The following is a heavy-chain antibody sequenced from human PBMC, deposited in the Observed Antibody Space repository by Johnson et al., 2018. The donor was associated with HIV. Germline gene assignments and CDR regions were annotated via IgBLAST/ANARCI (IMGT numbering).Heavy chain of an antibody. J-gene: IGHJ3*02. CDR1: GFTFSSYA. CDR2: IYSGGST. V-gene: IGHV3-66*01. Sequence: EVQLVESGGGLVQPGGSLRLSCAASGFTFSSYAMSWVRQAPGKGLEWVSVIYSGGSTYYADSVKGRLTISRDNSKNTLYLQMNSLRAEDTAVYYCARACRDGYTCDAFDIWGQGTMVTVSS. D-gene: IGHD5-24*01. CDR3: ARACRDGYTCDAFDI.